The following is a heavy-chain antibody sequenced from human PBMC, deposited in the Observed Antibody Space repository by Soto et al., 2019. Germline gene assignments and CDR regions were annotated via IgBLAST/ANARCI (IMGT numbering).Heavy chain of an antibody. J-gene: IGHJ6*02. Sequence: GASVKVSCKASGGTFSSYAISWVRQAPGQGLEWMGGIIPIFGTANYAQKFQGRVTITADESTSTAYMELSSLRSEDTAVYYCATSNWGVAESPFDYWGQGTLVTVSSGKLEGDNWYHYYYNGMDVWGQGTTVTVSS. V-gene: IGHV1-69*13. D-gene: IGHD1-1*01. CDR2: IIPIFGTA. CDR1: GGTFSSYA. CDR3: ATSNWGVAESPFDYWGQGTLVTVSSGKLEGDNWYHYYYNGMDV.